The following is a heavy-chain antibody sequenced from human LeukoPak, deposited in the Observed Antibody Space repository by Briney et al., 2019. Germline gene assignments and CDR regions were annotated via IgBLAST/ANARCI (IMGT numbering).Heavy chain of an antibody. J-gene: IGHJ4*02. Sequence: GGSLRLSCAASGFSFSSYGMQWVRQAPGKGLEWVAVIWYDGSNKYYADSAKGRFNISRDNSKNTLYLQMNSLRAEDTAVYYCARGEGITIKGRRQFYFDYWGQGTLVTVSS. D-gene: IGHD3-9*01. CDR3: ARGEGITIKGRRQFYFDY. CDR2: IWYDGSNK. CDR1: GFSFSSYG. V-gene: IGHV3-33*01.